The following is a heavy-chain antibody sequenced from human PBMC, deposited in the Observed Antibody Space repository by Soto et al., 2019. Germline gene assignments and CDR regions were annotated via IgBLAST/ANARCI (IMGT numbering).Heavy chain of an antibody. CDR2: INPGDSDI. V-gene: IGHV5-51*01. Sequence: RGESLKISCKASGYSFTTYWIAWVRQMPGKVLEWMGIINPGDSDIRYSPSFQGQVTISADNSISTAYLQWSSLKASDTAMYYCARHEQFYYYYYGMDVWGQEXAAT. D-gene: IGHD4-4*01. CDR1: GYSFTTYW. CDR3: ARHEQFYYYYYGMDV. J-gene: IGHJ6*02.